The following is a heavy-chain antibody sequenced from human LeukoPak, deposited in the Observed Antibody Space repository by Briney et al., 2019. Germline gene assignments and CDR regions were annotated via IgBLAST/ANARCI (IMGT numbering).Heavy chain of an antibody. CDR1: GFIFSGYW. V-gene: IGHV3-7*01. Sequence: GGSLRLSCAASGFIFSGYWMTWVRQAPGKGLQWVASIKQDGSDSYHVDSVRGRFTISRDNARDSLFLQMKNLRADDTAVCYCAKNIAAPGRVDYQLYAMDEWGQGTTVTVSS. J-gene: IGHJ6*02. CDR3: AKNIAAPGRVDYQLYAMDE. CDR2: IKQDGSDS. D-gene: IGHD6-13*01.